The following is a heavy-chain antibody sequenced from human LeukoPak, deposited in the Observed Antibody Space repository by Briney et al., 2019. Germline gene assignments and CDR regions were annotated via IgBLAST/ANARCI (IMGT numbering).Heavy chain of an antibody. D-gene: IGHD4-23*01. CDR1: GYTFTSYA. CDR2: INAGNGNT. V-gene: IGHV1-3*01. CDR3: ARVIYRRSTVVTPYFDY. Sequence: GASVKVSCKASGYTFTSYAMHWVRQAPGQRLEWMGWINAGNGNTKYSQKFQGRVTITRDTSASTAYMELSSLRSEDTAVYYYARVIYRRSTVVTPYFDYWGQGTLVTISS. J-gene: IGHJ4*02.